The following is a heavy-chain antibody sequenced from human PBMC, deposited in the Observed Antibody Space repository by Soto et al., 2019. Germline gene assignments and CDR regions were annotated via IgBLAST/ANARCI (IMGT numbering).Heavy chain of an antibody. Sequence: QVQLVESGGGVVQPGRSLRLSCGASGFTFRDYGMHWVRQAPGKGLEWVAVIWNDGSNEEYAESVKGRFTISRDNSKDTLYLQMNSLRSDDTGVYFCETHRNGDDYVGLDVWGQGTTVIVSS. J-gene: IGHJ6*02. CDR1: GFTFRDYG. D-gene: IGHD2-8*01. V-gene: IGHV3-33*08. CDR3: ETHRNGDDYVGLDV. CDR2: IWNDGSNE.